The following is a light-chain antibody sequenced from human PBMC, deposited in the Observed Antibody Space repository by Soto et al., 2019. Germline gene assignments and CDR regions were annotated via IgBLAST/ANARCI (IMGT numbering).Light chain of an antibody. CDR1: QIVSSY. J-gene: IGKJ5*01. Sequence: EIVLTQSPATLSLSPGDRATLSCRASQIVSSYLAWYQQKPGQAPRLLIYDASNRATGIPARFSGSGSGTDFTLTISSLEPEDFAVYYCQQRSNWITFDQGTRLEI. CDR2: DAS. CDR3: QQRSNWIT. V-gene: IGKV3-11*01.